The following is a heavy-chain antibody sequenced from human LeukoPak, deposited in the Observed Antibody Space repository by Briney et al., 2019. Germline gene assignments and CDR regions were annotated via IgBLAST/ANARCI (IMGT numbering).Heavy chain of an antibody. CDR1: RFTFSSYS. Sequence: GGSLRLSCAASRFTFSSYSMNWVRQAPGKGLEWVSSIGSSSSYIYYADSVKGRFTISRDNAKNSLYLQMNSLRAEDTAVYYCARSVAGVDYWGQGTLVTVSS. D-gene: IGHD6-19*01. V-gene: IGHV3-21*01. CDR2: IGSSSSYI. CDR3: ARSVAGVDY. J-gene: IGHJ4*02.